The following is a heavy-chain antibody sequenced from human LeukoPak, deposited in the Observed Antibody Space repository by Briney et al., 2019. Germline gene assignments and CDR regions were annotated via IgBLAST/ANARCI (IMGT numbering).Heavy chain of an antibody. Sequence: EESLKISCKGSGYSFTSYWIGWVRQMPGKGLEWMGIIYPGDSDTRYSPSFQGQVTISADKSISTAYLQWSSLKASDTAMYYCARQGAQWLVPYDYWGQGTLVTVSS. CDR2: IYPGDSDT. D-gene: IGHD6-19*01. V-gene: IGHV5-51*01. CDR1: GYSFTSYW. CDR3: ARQGAQWLVPYDY. J-gene: IGHJ4*02.